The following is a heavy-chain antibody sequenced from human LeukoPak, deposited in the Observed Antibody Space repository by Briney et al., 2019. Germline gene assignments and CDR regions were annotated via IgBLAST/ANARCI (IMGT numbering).Heavy chain of an antibody. D-gene: IGHD3-22*01. Sequence: SETLSLTCSVSGGSISTYYWSWIRQPPGKGLEWIAYIYYNGGTDSNPSLKSRVTVSVDTSKNQFSLRLNSVPAADTAVYYCARGSNYYDSSGYKNFFDPWGQGTLVTVSS. CDR2: IYYNGGT. CDR3: ARGSNYYDSSGYKNFFDP. J-gene: IGHJ5*02. V-gene: IGHV4-59*01. CDR1: GGSISTYY.